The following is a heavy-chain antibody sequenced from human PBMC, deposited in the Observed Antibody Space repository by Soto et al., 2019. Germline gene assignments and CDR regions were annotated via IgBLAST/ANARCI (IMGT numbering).Heavy chain of an antibody. Sequence: SETLSLTCTVSGASISSPSYYWGWIRLSPGKGLEWLGSIYYSGTTHYNPSLKSRVSLSVDTSKMQFSLNLASVTAADTAVYYCVRQPNRPTAGDDWGQGAQVTVSS. V-gene: IGHV4-39*01. D-gene: IGHD6-19*01. CDR3: VRQPNRPTAGDD. CDR1: GASISSPSYY. J-gene: IGHJ4*02. CDR2: IYYSGTT.